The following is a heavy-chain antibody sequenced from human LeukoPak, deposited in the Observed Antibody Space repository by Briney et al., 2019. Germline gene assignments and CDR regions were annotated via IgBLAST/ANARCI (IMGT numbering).Heavy chain of an antibody. CDR2: IHHSGSAT. D-gene: IGHD1-26*01. CDR1: GGSFSGYY. V-gene: IGHV4-34*01. Sequence: SETLSLACAVYGGSFSGYYWSWFRQPPGKGLEWVGEIHHSGSATNYNPSVKSRLTISVDTAKNQFSLKVNSVTDADTAVYYFARGAGKKWEFGGQGTLVTVSS. CDR3: ARGAGKKWEF. J-gene: IGHJ4*02.